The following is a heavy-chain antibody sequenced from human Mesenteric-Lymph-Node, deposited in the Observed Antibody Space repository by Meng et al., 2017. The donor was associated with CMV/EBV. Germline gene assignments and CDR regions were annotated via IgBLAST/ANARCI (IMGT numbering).Heavy chain of an antibody. CDR3: AVSRVPRDYYYGMDV. Sequence: ASVKVSCKASGYTFTSYDVIWVRQATGQGLEWMGWMNPNSGDTGYTQKFQGRIAMTRSTSISTAYMELSSLRSEDTAVYYCAVSRVPRDYYYGMDVWGQGTTVTVSS. D-gene: IGHD1-1*01. J-gene: IGHJ6*02. CDR2: MNPNSGDT. CDR1: GYTFTSYD. V-gene: IGHV1-8*01.